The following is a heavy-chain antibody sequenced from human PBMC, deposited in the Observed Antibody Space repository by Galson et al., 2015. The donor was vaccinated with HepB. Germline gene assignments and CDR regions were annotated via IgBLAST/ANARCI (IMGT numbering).Heavy chain of an antibody. D-gene: IGHD3-10*01. Sequence: QSGAEVKKPGESLKISCKGSGYSFTSLWLAWVRQMPGKGLEWMGIIYPGDSDARYSPSFQGQVTMSVDKSISTAYLQWSSLKASDTAIYFCARAYGRNFDYWGQGTLVTVSS. CDR3: ARAYGRNFDY. V-gene: IGHV5-51*03. CDR2: IYPGDSDA. J-gene: IGHJ4*02. CDR1: GYSFTSLW.